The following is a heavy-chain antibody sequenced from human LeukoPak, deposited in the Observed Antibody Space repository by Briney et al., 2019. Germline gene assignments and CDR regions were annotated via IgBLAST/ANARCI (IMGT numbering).Heavy chain of an antibody. CDR3: ARDLSSSSWWFDP. D-gene: IGHD6-6*01. Sequence: SYTLSLTFASSGDSVSISSAAWNWIRQSPAKGLEWLGSIYYSGKRNNDYAVSVKSRITINPDTYKNQFSLQLNSVTPEDTAAYYCARDLSSSSWWFDPWGQGTLVTVSS. J-gene: IGHJ5*02. CDR2: IYYSGKRNN. CDR1: GDSVSISSAA. V-gene: IGHV6-1*01.